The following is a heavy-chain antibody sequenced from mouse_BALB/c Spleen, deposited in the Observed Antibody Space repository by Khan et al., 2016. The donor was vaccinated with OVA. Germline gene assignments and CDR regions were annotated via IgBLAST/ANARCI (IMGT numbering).Heavy chain of an antibody. CDR2: ISPGSGDT. V-gene: IGHV1-76*01. Sequence: QVQLQQSGAELARPGASVKLSCKASGYTFTDYYINWVKQRTGQGLEWIGEISPGSGDTYYNERFKDKATLTAEKSSSTAFMQLSSLTSEDSAVYFCARAGYGSFAYWGQGTLITVAA. CDR1: GYTFTDYY. CDR3: ARAGYGSFAY. D-gene: IGHD2-2*01. J-gene: IGHJ3*01.